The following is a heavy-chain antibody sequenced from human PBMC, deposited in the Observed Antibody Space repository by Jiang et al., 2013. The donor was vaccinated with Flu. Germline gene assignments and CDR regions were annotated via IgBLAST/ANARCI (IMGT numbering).Heavy chain of an antibody. Sequence: VQLLESGGGLVQPGGSLRLSCAASGFTFSSYSMNWVRQAPGKGLEWVSYISSSSSTIYYADSVKGRFTISRDNAKNSLYLQMNSLRDEDTAVYYCARENSRGGYLPPDAFDIWGQGTMVTVSS. V-gene: IGHV3-48*02. CDR1: GFTFSSYS. CDR3: ARENSRGGYLPPDAFDI. D-gene: IGHD2-15*01. J-gene: IGHJ3*02. CDR2: ISSSSSTI.